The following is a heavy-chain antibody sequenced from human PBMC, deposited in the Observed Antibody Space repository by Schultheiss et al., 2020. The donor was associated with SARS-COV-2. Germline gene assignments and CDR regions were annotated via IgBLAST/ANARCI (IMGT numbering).Heavy chain of an antibody. Sequence: GGSLRLSCAASGFTFSNYAMGWVRQSPGKGLEWVSTVSNDGVDTYQTDSVKGRFTISRDNPKNTLNLQMNSLRAEDTAVYYCTTPYCSGGSCYSLYYYYGMDVWGQGTTVTVSS. V-gene: IGHV3-23*01. CDR2: VSNDGVDT. J-gene: IGHJ6*02. CDR3: TTPYCSGGSCYSLYYYYGMDV. D-gene: IGHD2-15*01. CDR1: GFTFSNYA.